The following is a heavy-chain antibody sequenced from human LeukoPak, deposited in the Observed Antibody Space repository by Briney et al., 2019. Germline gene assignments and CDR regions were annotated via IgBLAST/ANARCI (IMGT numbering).Heavy chain of an antibody. J-gene: IGHJ4*02. CDR1: GFTFSSYW. V-gene: IGHV3-7*01. CDR3: ASINGDYYGSGSYHQAESNFDY. CDR2: IKQDGSEK. Sequence: SGGSLRLSCAASGFTFSSYWMSWVRQAPGKGLEWVANIKQDGSEKYYVDSVKGRFTISRDNAKNSLYLQMNSLRAEDTAVYYCASINGDYYGSGSYHQAESNFDYWGQGTLVTVSS. D-gene: IGHD3-10*01.